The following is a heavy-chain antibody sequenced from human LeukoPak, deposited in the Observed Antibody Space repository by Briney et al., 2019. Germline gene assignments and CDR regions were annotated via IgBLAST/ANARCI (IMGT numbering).Heavy chain of an antibody. D-gene: IGHD3-22*01. CDR2: ISGSGDST. CDR3: ARQVGFCSDSTCYFDY. V-gene: IGHV3-23*01. Sequence: GGSLRLSCAASGFPFSSYVWRWVRQGPGKGLQWVSAISGSGDSTDYAESVKGRFTISRDNSKNILFLQMSSLRADDTAIYYCARQVGFCSDSTCYFDYWGQGALVTVSS. J-gene: IGHJ4*02. CDR1: GFPFSSYV.